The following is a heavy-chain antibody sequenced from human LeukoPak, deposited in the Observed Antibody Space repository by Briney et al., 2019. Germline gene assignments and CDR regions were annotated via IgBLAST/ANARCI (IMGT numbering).Heavy chain of an antibody. J-gene: IGHJ6*02. D-gene: IGHD1-26*01. V-gene: IGHV3-30*18. CDR2: ISYDGSNK. CDR3: AKDNVGATNYYYCGVDV. CDR1: GFTFTSYG. Sequence: PGGSLRLSCAASGFTFTSYGMHWVRQAPGKGLEWVAVISYDGSNKYYADSVKGRFTISRDNSKNTLYLQMNSLRAEDTAVYYCAKDNVGATNYYYCGVDVWGQGTTVTVSS.